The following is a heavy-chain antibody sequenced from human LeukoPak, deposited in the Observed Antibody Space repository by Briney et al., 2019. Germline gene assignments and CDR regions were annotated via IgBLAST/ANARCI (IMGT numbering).Heavy chain of an antibody. J-gene: IGHJ3*01. Sequence: SQTLSLTSAISGDSVSKNEGARNWTRHSPSRGLEWLGRTYNRSQWYNDYARSVMSRISVDPDTSKNQCSLQLRSVTPDDTAVYYCAGGYAFDVWGQGTTVIVSS. V-gene: IGHV6-1*01. CDR1: GDSVSKNEGA. CDR3: AGGYAFDV. CDR2: TYNRSQWYN.